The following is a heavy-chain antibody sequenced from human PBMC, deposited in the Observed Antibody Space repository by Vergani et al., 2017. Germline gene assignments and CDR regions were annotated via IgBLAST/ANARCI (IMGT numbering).Heavy chain of an antibody. J-gene: IGHJ4*02. CDR2: IYHTGST. V-gene: IGHV4-38-2*01. D-gene: IGHD3-10*01. Sequence: QVQLLESGPGLLKPSETLSLTCSVSGYSITSGYYWGWIRQPPGRGLEWIGSIYHTGSTNYNPSLKSRVTISVDTSKNQFSLKLSSVTAADTAVYYCAVRPRVNLVGGEIVTKRTFDYWSQGSLVTVSS. CDR1: GYSITSGYY. CDR3: AVRPRVNLVGGEIVTKRTFDY.